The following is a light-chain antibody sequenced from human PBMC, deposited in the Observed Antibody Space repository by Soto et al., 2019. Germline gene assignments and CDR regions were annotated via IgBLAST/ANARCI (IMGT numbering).Light chain of an antibody. CDR1: QSVSSNY. J-gene: IGKJ2*01. Sequence: EIVLTQSPGTLSLSPGERATLSCRASQSVSSNYLAWYQQKPGQATRLLIYGASSRATGIPDRFSGSGSGTGFTLTISRLEPEDFAVYYCQQFGSSPFTFGHGTKLEIK. V-gene: IGKV3-20*01. CDR2: GAS. CDR3: QQFGSSPFT.